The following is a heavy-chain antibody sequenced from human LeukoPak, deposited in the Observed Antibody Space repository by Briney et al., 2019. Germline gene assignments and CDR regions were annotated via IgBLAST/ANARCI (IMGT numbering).Heavy chain of an antibody. CDR2: ISSSSSYI. J-gene: IGHJ6*03. D-gene: IGHD3-16*01. V-gene: IGHV3-21*01. CDR3: ARDTSERNYYYYYMDV. Sequence: GGSLRLSCAASGFTFSSYSMNWVRQAPGKGLEWVSSISSSSSYIYYADSVKGRFTISRDNAKNSLYLQMNGLRAEDTAVYYCARDTSERNYYYYYMDVWGKGTTVTVSS. CDR1: GFTFSSYS.